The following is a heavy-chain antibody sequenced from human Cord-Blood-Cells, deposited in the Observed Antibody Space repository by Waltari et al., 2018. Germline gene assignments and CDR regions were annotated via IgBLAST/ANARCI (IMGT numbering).Heavy chain of an antibody. J-gene: IGHJ6*03. D-gene: IGHD6-6*01. V-gene: IGHV4-39*01. CDR1: GGSISSSSYY. CDR3: ARSEYTDYYYYMDV. CDR2: IYYSGST. Sequence: QLQLQESGPGLVKPSETLSLTCTVSGGSISSSSYYWGWIRQPPGKGLEWIGSIYYSGSTYDNPALKIRVTISVDTSKNQFSLKLSAVTAADTAVYYGARSEYTDYYYYMDVWGKGTTVTVSS.